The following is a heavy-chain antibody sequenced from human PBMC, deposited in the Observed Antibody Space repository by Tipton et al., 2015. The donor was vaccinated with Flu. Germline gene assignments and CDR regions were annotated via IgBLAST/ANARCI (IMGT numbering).Heavy chain of an antibody. V-gene: IGHV3-33*01. CDR2: IWYDGGEK. CDR3: ARGMGYCGGVGWYEGATEDSFDV. CDR1: GFTFSSHG. Sequence: SLRLSCAAAGFTFSSHGIHWVRQAPGKGLEWVAVIWYDGGEKRYADSVRGRFTMSKDNSKNTVDLQMNSLRVEDTAMYYCARGMGYCGGVGWYEGATEDSFDVWGQGTLVTVSS. D-gene: IGHD2-21*01. J-gene: IGHJ3*01.